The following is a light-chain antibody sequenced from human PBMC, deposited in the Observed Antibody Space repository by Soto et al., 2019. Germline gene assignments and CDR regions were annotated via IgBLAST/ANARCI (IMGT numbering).Light chain of an antibody. J-gene: IGLJ2*01. V-gene: IGLV7-46*01. CDR1: TGVVTSSHY. CDR2: DTS. CDR3: FLYYEGARFVL. Sequence: QAVVTQEPSLTVSPGGTVTLTCGSSTGVVTSSHYPYWLQQKPGQVPRTLIYDTSSRHPWTPARFSGSRLGGKAALTLSGAQPYDEADYYCFLYYEGARFVLFGGGTKLTVL.